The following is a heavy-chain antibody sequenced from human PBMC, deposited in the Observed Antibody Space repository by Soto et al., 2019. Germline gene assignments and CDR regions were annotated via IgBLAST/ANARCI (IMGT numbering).Heavy chain of an antibody. J-gene: IGHJ4*02. CDR2: ISGNGAYV. CDR3: TRGPDY. CDR1: GFTFNIYT. V-gene: IGHV3-21*06. Sequence: GGSLRLSCEASGFTFNIYTINWVRQAPGKGLQWVSSISGNGAYVYYADSVRGRFTVSRDNAKNSVFLLMDSLRPEDTGVYFCTRGPDYWGQGTLVTVSS.